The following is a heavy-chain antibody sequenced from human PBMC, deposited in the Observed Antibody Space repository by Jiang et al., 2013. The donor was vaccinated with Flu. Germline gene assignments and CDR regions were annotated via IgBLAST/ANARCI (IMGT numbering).Heavy chain of an antibody. J-gene: IGHJ4*02. CDR3: ARGGYSSGWYPYYFDY. V-gene: IGHV4-38-2*02. CDR2: IYHSGST. Sequence: GSGLVKPSETLSLTCTVSGYSISSGYYWGWIRQPPGKGLEWIGSIYHSGSTYYNPSLKSRVTISVDTSKNQFSLKLSSVTAADTAVYYCARGGYSSGWYPYYFDYWGQGTLVTVS. CDR1: GYSISSGYY. D-gene: IGHD6-19*01.